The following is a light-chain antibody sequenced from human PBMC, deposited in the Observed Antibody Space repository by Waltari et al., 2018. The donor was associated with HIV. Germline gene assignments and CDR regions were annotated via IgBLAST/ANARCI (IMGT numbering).Light chain of an antibody. CDR3: SSYSSSSTWG. J-gene: IGLJ3*02. V-gene: IGLV2-18*02. CDR1: SSDVGSYNR. CDR2: EVT. Sequence: QSALTQPPSVSGSPGQSVTLSCTGTSSDVGSYNRVSWYQQPPGTAPKLMIYEVTNRPSGVPDRFSGSKSGNTASLTISGLQAEDEAHYYCSSYSSSSTWGFGGGTKLTVL.